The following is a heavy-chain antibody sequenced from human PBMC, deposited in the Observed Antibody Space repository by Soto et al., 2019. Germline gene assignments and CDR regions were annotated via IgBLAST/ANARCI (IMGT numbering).Heavy chain of an antibody. CDR3: AKDAFSVVVTASGELANWFDP. CDR1: GFTFSSYG. D-gene: IGHD2-21*02. CDR2: ISYDGSNK. Sequence: QVQLVESGGGVVQPGRSLRLSCAASGFTFSSYGMHWVRQAPGKGLEWVAVISYDGSNKYYADSVKGRFTISRDNSKNXLXLXXNSLRAEDTAVYYCAKDAFSVVVTASGELANWFDPWGQGTLVTVSS. J-gene: IGHJ5*02. V-gene: IGHV3-30*18.